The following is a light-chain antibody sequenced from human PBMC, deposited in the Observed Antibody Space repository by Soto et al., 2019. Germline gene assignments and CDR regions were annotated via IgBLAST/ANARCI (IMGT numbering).Light chain of an antibody. CDR3: HQYGSSLWT. V-gene: IGKV3-20*01. CDR1: QSVSSNY. J-gene: IGKJ1*01. CDR2: GAS. Sequence: EIVLTQSPGTLSLSPGERATLSCRASQSVSSNYLAWYQQKPGQAPRLFIYGASSRATGIPDRFSGSGSGTDFTLTISRLEPEDFAVFYCHQYGSSLWTFGQGTKVDIK.